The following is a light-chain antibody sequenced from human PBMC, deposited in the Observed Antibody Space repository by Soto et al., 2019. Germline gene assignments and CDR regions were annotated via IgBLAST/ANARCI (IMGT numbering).Light chain of an antibody. CDR2: GAS. CDR3: QQYYNSPLS. CDR1: QSISTW. J-gene: IGKJ4*01. Sequence: DIQMTQSPSTLSASVGDRVTITCRASQSISTWLAWYQQKPGKAPNLLIFGASSLESGVPSRFSGSGSGTEFTLTISSLQPDDFATYHCQQYYNSPLSFGGGTKVEMK. V-gene: IGKV1-5*01.